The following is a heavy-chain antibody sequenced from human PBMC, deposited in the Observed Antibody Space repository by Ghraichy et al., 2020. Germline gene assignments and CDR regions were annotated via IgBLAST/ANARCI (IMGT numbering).Heavy chain of an antibody. J-gene: IGHJ6*02. D-gene: IGHD4-17*01. Sequence: GGSLRLSCAASGFTFDDYAMHWVRQAPGKGLEWVSGISWNSGSIGYADSVKGRFTISRDNAKNSLYLQMNSLRAEDTALYYCAKDISRRDYGPSGVYYYGMDVWGQGTTVTVSS. CDR2: ISWNSGSI. V-gene: IGHV3-9*01. CDR3: AKDISRRDYGPSGVYYYGMDV. CDR1: GFTFDDYA.